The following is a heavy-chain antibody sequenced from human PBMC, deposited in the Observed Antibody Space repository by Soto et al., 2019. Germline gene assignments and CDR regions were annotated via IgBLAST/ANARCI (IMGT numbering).Heavy chain of an antibody. D-gene: IGHD2-2*01. J-gene: IGHJ4*02. CDR3: AKHQGFSRHPIDY. V-gene: IGHV3-23*01. CDR2: ISGSGVST. CDR1: GFTFSSSA. Sequence: GGSLRLSCAASGFTFSSSAMSWVRQAPGKGLEWVSAISGSGVSTYCADSVKGRFTISRDNSKNTLYLQMNSLRAEDTAVYYCAKHQGFSRHPIDYWGQGTLVTVSS.